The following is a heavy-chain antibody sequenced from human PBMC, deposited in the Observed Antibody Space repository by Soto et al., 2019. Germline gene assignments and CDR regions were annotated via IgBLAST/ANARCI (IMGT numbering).Heavy chain of an antibody. CDR1: GFSFSNAW. J-gene: IGHJ4*02. V-gene: IGHV3-15*01. CDR3: TTEGPYYFDY. Sequence: GGSLRLSCSASGFSFSNAWMSWVRQAPGKGLEWVGHVKSKTDGGTTDYASSVEGRFTISRDDSKTTLYLQMNSLKTEDTAIYYCTTEGPYYFDYWGQGTLVTVS. CDR2: VKSKTDGGTT.